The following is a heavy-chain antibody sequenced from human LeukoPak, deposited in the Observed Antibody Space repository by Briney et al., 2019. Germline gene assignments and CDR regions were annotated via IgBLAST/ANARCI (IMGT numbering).Heavy chain of an antibody. CDR3: AVSLGSDAFDI. V-gene: IGHV3-43*02. CDR1: GFTFDDYA. Sequence: GGSLTLSCAASGFTFDDYAMHWVRHAPGKGLEWVSFISGDVGSTFYADSVKGRFTISRDNSKNSLYLQMNSLRTEDTALYYCAVSLGSDAFDIWGQGTMVTVSS. J-gene: IGHJ3*02. CDR2: ISGDVGST.